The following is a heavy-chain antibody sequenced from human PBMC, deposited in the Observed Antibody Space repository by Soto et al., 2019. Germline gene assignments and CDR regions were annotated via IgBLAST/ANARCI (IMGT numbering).Heavy chain of an antibody. CDR1: GGSFSGYY. V-gene: IGHV4-34*01. D-gene: IGHD3-10*01. J-gene: IGHJ4*02. Sequence: QVQLQQWGAGLLKPSETLSLTCAVYGGSFSGYYWTWIRQPPGTGLEWIGEINHSGSTNYNPSLKNRVTISVDTSKNQFSLKLTSVTAADTVVYSCARDKVTGRCDYWGQGTLVTVSS. CDR2: INHSGST. CDR3: ARDKVTGRCDY.